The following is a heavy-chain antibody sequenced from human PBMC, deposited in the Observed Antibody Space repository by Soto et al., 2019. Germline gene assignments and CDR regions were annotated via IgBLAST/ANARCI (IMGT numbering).Heavy chain of an antibody. CDR2: IIPMFGTA. CDR1: GDTFSSYA. D-gene: IGHD3-22*01. Sequence: QVQLVQSGAEVKKPGSSVKVSCKASGDTFSSYAINWVRQAPGQGLEWMGGIIPMFGTANYAQKFKGRVTITAGESTSTVYKELSSLRSEDTAVYYCARVGPAHYYDSSGYYSPLDYWGQGTLGTVSS. V-gene: IGHV1-69*01. CDR3: ARVGPAHYYDSSGYYSPLDY. J-gene: IGHJ4*02.